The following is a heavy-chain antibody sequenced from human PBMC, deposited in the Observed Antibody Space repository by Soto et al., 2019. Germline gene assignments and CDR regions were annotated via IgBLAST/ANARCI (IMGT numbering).Heavy chain of an antibody. CDR2: LYWDDDK. J-gene: IGHJ4*02. V-gene: IGHV2-5*02. CDR3: APCRRPRLLDY. CDR1: GFSLSTSGVG. D-gene: IGHD6-6*01. Sequence: QITLKESGPTLVKPTQTLTLTCTFSGFSLSTSGVGVGWIRQPPGKALEWLALLYWDDDKRYSSSLNTRLTITKDTSKHQVVLTMTNMDPVDTARYYCAPCRRPRLLDYWGQGTLVTVSS.